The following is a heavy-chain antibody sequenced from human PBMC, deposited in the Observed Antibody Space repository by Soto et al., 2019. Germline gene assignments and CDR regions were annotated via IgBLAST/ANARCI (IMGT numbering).Heavy chain of an antibody. CDR1: GYTFPDHG. J-gene: IGHJ4*02. CDR2: VSSYNGNT. D-gene: IGHD3-10*01. Sequence: QVQLVQSGPEVKKPGASVTVSCKTSGYTFPDHGIDWVRQAPGQGLEWVGWVSSYNGNTNYAYNLKDRVIMTTDASTSTAYMELRGLRSDDTAVYYCAREVEGSYSPADFWGQGTPVTVSS. CDR3: AREVEGSYSPADF. V-gene: IGHV1-18*01.